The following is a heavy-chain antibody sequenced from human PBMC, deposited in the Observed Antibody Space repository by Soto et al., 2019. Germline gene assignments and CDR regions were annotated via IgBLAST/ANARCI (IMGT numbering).Heavy chain of an antibody. CDR2: IKSKTDGGTT. CDR3: TTDASRSSYSSSWYHYYYYYMDV. Sequence: GGSLRLSCAASGFTFSNAWMSWVRQAPGKGLEWVGRIKSKTDGGTTDYAAPVKGRFTISRDDSKNTLYLQMNSLKTEDTAVYYCTTDASRSSYSSSWYHYYYYYMDVWGKGTTVTVSS. J-gene: IGHJ6*03. D-gene: IGHD6-13*01. CDR1: GFTFSNAW. V-gene: IGHV3-15*01.